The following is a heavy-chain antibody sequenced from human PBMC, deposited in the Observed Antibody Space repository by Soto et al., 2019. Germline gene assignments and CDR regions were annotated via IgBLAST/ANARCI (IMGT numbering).Heavy chain of an antibody. Sequence: GGSLRLSCAAAGFTVSSNYMSWVRQAPGKGLEWVSVIYSGGSTYYADSVKGRFTISRDNSKNTLYLQMNSLRAEDTAVYYCARVSGWSFYYGMGVWGQGSTGTVAS. CDR1: GFTVSSNY. CDR3: ARVSGWSFYYGMGV. J-gene: IGHJ6*02. D-gene: IGHD6-19*01. CDR2: IYSGGST. V-gene: IGHV3-53*01.